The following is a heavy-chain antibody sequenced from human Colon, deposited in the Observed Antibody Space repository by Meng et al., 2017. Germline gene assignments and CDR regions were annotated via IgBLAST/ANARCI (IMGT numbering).Heavy chain of an antibody. V-gene: IGHV4-4*02. J-gene: IGHJ4*02. D-gene: IGHD4-23*01. CDR3: ARHGGYYQDF. CDR2: IDHRGSA. Sequence: VPVQESGPGLVKPSDTLSLACSVPGASVSVNSYWSWVRQPPGRGLEWIGQIDHRGSAYYRPSLNSRVTMSLDKSRNQFSLRLTSVTAADTAVYYCARHGGYYQDFWGQGTLVTVSS. CDR1: GASVSVNSY.